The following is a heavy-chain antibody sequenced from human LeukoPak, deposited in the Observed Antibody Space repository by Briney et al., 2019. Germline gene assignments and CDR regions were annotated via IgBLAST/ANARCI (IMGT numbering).Heavy chain of an antibody. V-gene: IGHV4-59*01. J-gene: IGHJ5*02. Sequence: SETLSLTCSVSGDSISSYYWSWIRQPPGKGLEWIGYIYYSGSTNYNPSLKSRVTISVDTSKNQFSLKLSSVTAADTAVYYCAGTPNWFDPWGQGTLVTVSS. CDR3: AGTPNWFDP. D-gene: IGHD2-15*01. CDR1: GDSISSYY. CDR2: IYYSGST.